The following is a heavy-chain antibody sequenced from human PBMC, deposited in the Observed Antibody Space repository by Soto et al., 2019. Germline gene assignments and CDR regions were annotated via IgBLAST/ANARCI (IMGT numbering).Heavy chain of an antibody. Sequence: SETLSLTCTVSGGSISSSSYYWGWIRQPPGKGLEWIGSIYYSGSTYYNPSLKSRVTISVDTSKNQISLKLSSVTAADTAVYYCARSRAVLLWFGENNNWFDPWGQGTLVTVSS. CDR1: GGSISSSSYY. CDR2: IYYSGST. D-gene: IGHD3-10*01. V-gene: IGHV4-39*01. J-gene: IGHJ5*02. CDR3: ARSRAVLLWFGENNNWFDP.